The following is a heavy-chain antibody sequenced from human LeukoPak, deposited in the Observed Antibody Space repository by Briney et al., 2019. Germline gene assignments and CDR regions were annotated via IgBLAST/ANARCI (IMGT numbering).Heavy chain of an antibody. CDR2: ISYDGSNK. Sequence: PGRSLRLSCAASGFTLSSYAMHWVRQAPGKGLEWVAVISYDGSNKYYADSVKGRFTISRDNSKNTLYLQMNSLRAEDTAVYYCARVTSNYYDSSGYYYWGQGTLVTVSS. CDR3: ARVTSNYYDSSGYYY. V-gene: IGHV3-30-3*01. CDR1: GFTLSSYA. D-gene: IGHD3-22*01. J-gene: IGHJ4*02.